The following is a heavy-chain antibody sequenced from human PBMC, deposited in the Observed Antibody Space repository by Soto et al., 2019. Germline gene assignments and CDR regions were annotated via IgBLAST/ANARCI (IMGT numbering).Heavy chain of an antibody. CDR1: GGSISSGGYY. V-gene: IGHV4-31*03. CDR2: IYYSGST. J-gene: IGHJ4*02. D-gene: IGHD3-16*02. Sequence: QVQLQESGPGLVKPSQTLSLTCTVSGGSISSGGYYWSWIRQHPVKGLEWIGYIYYSGSTYYNPSLKSRVNISVDTSKNPFSLKLSSVTAADTAVYYCARGAMITFGGVIVFDYWGQGTLVTVSS. CDR3: ARGAMITFGGVIVFDY.